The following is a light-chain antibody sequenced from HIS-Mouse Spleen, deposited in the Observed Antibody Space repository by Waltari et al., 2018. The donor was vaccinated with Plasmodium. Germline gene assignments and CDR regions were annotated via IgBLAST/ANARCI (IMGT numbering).Light chain of an antibody. CDR3: YSAADNKLV. Sequence: SYELTQPSSVSVSPGQTARITCSGDVLAKKYARWFQQKPGQAPVLVIYKDSERHSGIPERFSGTSSGTTVTLTIGGAQVEDEADYYCYSAADNKLVFGGGTKLTVL. J-gene: IGLJ3*02. V-gene: IGLV3-27*01. CDR2: KDS. CDR1: VLAKKY.